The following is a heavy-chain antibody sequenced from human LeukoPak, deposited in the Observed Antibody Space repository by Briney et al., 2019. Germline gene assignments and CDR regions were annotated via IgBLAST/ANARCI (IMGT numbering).Heavy chain of an antibody. D-gene: IGHD4-11*01. CDR2: IYYSGST. CDR1: GGSISSGDYY. CDR3: ASWTTVSLNFDY. V-gene: IGHV4-30-4*08. J-gene: IGHJ4*02. Sequence: PSETLSLTCTVSGGSISSGDYYWSWIRQPPGKGLEWIGYIYYSGSTYYNPSLKSRVTISVDTSKNQFSLKLSSATAADTAVYHCASWTTVSLNFDYWGQGTLVTVSS.